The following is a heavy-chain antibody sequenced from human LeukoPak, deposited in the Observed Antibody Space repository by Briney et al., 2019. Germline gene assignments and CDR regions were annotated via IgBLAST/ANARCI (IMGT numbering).Heavy chain of an antibody. V-gene: IGHV4-4*07. CDR3: ARDSSVYYYDSSGYYPYNWFDP. CDR2: IYTSGST. J-gene: IGHJ5*02. CDR1: GGSISRYY. D-gene: IGHD3-22*01. Sequence: PSETLSLTCTVSGGSISRYYWSWIRQPAGKGLEWIGRIYTSGSTNYNPSLKSRVTMSVDTSKNQFSLKLSSVTAADTAVYYCARDSSVYYYDSSGYYPYNWFDPWGQGTLVTVSS.